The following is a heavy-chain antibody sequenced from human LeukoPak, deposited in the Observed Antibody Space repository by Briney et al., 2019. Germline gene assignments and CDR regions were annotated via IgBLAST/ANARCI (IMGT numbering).Heavy chain of an antibody. CDR2: IIPILGIA. CDR1: GGTFSSYA. J-gene: IGHJ6*02. D-gene: IGHD2-15*01. V-gene: IGHV1-69*04. CDR3: ARDCSGGSCYSHYYGMDV. Sequence: SVKVSCKASGGTFSSYAISWVRQAPGQGLEWMGRIIPILGIANYAQKFQGRVTITADKSTSTAYMELSSLRSEDTAVYYCARDCSGGSCYSHYYGMDVWGQGTTVTVSS.